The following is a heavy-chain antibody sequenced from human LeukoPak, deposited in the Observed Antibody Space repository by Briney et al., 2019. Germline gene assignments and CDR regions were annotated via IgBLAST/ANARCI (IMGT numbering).Heavy chain of an antibody. Sequence: GGSLRLSCAASGFTFSSYEMNWVRQAPGKGLEWVSYISSSGSTIYYADSVKGRFTISRDNAKNPLYLQMNSLRAEDTAVYYCARDRLSDYDSSGYNAWGQGTLVTVSS. CDR1: GFTFSSYE. CDR2: ISSSGSTI. J-gene: IGHJ4*02. CDR3: ARDRLSDYDSSGYNA. V-gene: IGHV3-48*03. D-gene: IGHD3-22*01.